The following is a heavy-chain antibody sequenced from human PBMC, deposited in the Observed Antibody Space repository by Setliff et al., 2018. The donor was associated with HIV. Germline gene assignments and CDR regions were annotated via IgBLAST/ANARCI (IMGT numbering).Heavy chain of an antibody. D-gene: IGHD3-22*01. CDR2: IIPIFGTA. Sequence: SVKVSCKASGYTFNNYGISWVRQAPGQGLEWMGGIIPIFGTANYAQKFQGRVTMTRDTSISTAYMELSRLRSEDTAVYYCAVNYDSSGYYGRHFDYWGQGTLVTVSS. J-gene: IGHJ4*02. V-gene: IGHV1-69*05. CDR1: GYTFNNYG. CDR3: AVNYDSSGYYGRHFDY.